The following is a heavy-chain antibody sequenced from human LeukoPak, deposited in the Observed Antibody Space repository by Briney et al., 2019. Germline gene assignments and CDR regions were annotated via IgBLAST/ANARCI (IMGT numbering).Heavy chain of an antibody. Sequence: GGSVRLSCAASGFTFSDYYMSWIRQAPGEGLEWVSYISSSGRTIYYADSVKGRFTISRDNAKNSLYLQMNSLRAEDTAVYYCARDYITMVRGVRYFDYWGQGTVVTVSS. CDR1: GFTFSDYY. V-gene: IGHV3-11*01. D-gene: IGHD3-10*01. CDR2: ISSSGRTI. CDR3: ARDYITMVRGVRYFDY. J-gene: IGHJ4*02.